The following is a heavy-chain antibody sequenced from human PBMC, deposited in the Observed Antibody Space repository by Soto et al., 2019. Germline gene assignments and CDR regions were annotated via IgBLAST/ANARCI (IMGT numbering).Heavy chain of an antibody. CDR2: ISDDGSNK. CDR1: GFTFSSYG. D-gene: IGHD3-9*01. CDR3: TKGRYFDLLPYYFDY. V-gene: IGHV3-30*18. Sequence: PVGSLRLSCAASGFTFSSYGMHWVRQAPGKGLEWVAVISDDGSNKYYIDSVKGRFTISRDNSNNTLYLQMNSLRAEDTAVYYCTKGRYFDLLPYYFDYWGQGTLVTVSS. J-gene: IGHJ4*02.